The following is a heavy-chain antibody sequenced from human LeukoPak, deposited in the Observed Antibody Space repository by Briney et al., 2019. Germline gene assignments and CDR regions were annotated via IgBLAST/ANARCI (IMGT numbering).Heavy chain of an antibody. CDR2: IKRQSDGAIT. J-gene: IGHJ4*02. CDR3: TTGQGKTDDDY. CDR1: GLPYSDAC. V-gene: IGHV3-15*01. Sequence: PGGSLRLSFSGSGLPYSDACISWGRQAPGKGLGCVVRIKRQSDGAITDYGSPVRGRFTISRDDSENTLYLQMNSLQTEDTDVYYCTTGQGKTDDDYWGQGTLVTVSS.